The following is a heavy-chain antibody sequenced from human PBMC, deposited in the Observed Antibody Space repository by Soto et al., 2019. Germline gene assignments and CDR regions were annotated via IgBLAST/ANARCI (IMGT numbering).Heavy chain of an antibody. CDR1: GGSFSGYY. V-gene: IGHV4-34*01. CDR2: INHSGST. Sequence: SETLSLTCAVYGGSFSGYYWSWIRPPPGKGLEWIGEINHSGSTNYNPSLKSRVTISVDTSKNQFSLKLSSVTAANTAVYYCARGRKQLYYYYGMDVWGQGTTVTVSS. D-gene: IGHD1-1*01. CDR3: ARGRKQLYYYYGMDV. J-gene: IGHJ6*02.